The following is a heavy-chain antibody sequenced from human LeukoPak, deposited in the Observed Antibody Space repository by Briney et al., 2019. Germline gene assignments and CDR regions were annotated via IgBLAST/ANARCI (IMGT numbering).Heavy chain of an antibody. D-gene: IGHD4-17*01. V-gene: IGHV3-23*01. Sequence: GGSLRLSCAASGFTFSNYATIWVRQAPGKGLEWVSAIRGSGDSTFYADSVKDRFTISRDNSKNTLYLQMNSLRAEDTAVYFCGRDPNGDYIGAFDMWGQGTVVTVSS. CDR3: GRDPNGDYIGAFDM. CDR2: IRGSGDST. CDR1: GFTFSNYA. J-gene: IGHJ3*02.